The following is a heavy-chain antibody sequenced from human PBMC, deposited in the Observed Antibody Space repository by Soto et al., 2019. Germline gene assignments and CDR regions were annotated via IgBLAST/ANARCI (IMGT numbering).Heavy chain of an antibody. J-gene: IGHJ6*02. D-gene: IGHD2-2*01. Sequence: SVKVSCKASGGTFSSYAISWVRQAPGQGLEWMGGIIPIFGTANYAQKFQGRVTITADESTSAAYMELSSLRSEDTAVYYCAIGGHCSSTSCRRKLYYYYGMDVWGQGTTVTVSS. V-gene: IGHV1-69*13. CDR1: GGTFSSYA. CDR3: AIGGHCSSTSCRRKLYYYYGMDV. CDR2: IIPIFGTA.